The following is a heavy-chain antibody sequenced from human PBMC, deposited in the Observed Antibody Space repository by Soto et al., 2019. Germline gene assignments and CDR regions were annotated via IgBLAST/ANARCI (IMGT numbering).Heavy chain of an antibody. Sequence: SETLSLTCTVSGGSISSGGYYWSWIRQHPGKGLEWIGYIYYSGSTYYNPSLKSRVTISLDTSKNQFSLKLSSVTAADTAVYYCARDPNAAAGTTYWGQGTLVTVSS. V-gene: IGHV4-31*03. J-gene: IGHJ4*02. CDR1: GGSISSGGYY. CDR3: ARDPNAAAGTTY. CDR2: IYYSGST. D-gene: IGHD6-13*01.